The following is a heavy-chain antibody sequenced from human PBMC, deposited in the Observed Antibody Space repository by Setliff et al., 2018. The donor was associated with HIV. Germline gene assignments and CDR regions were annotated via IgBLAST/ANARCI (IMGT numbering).Heavy chain of an antibody. CDR3: AKGGYYDSTGYYYYYLYYLDE. J-gene: IGHJ6*03. CDR1: GGTFSSYV. Sequence: SVKVSCKASGGTFSSYVISWVRQAPGQGLEWMGGVIPIFGTANYAQKFQGRVTTTADESTSTAYMELSSLRSEDTAVYYCAKGGYYDSTGYYYYYLYYLDEWGKGTTVTVSS. D-gene: IGHD3-22*01. V-gene: IGHV1-69*13. CDR2: VIPIFGTA.